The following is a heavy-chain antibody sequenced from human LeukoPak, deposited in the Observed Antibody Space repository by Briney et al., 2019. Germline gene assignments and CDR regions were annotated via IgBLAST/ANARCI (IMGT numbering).Heavy chain of an antibody. CDR3: ARVRFREYYFDY. V-gene: IGHV4-59*11. Sequence: SETLSLTCTVSGGSISSHYWSWIRQPPGKGLEWIGYIYYSGSTNYNPSLKSRVTISVDTSKNQFSLKLSSVTAADTAVYYCARVRFREYYFDYWGQGTLVTVSS. CDR2: IYYSGST. D-gene: IGHD3-10*01. J-gene: IGHJ4*02. CDR1: GGSISSHY.